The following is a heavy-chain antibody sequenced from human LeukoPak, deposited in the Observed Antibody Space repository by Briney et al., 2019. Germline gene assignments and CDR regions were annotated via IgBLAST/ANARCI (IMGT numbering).Heavy chain of an antibody. CDR1: GGSISSYY. J-gene: IGHJ2*01. Sequence: PSETLSLTCTVSGGSISSYYWSWIRQPAGKGLEWIGRIYTSGSTNYNPSLKSRVTMSVDTSKNQFSLKLSSVTAADTAVYYCARLIAVAGINWYFDLWGRGTLVTVSS. CDR3: ARLIAVAGINWYFDL. V-gene: IGHV4-4*07. CDR2: IYTSGST. D-gene: IGHD6-19*01.